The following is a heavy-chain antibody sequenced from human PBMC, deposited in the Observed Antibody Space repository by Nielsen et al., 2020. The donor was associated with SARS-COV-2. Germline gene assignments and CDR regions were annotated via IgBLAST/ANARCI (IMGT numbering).Heavy chain of an antibody. D-gene: IGHD3-10*01. CDR3: ARGVVHYYGSGSYYSRYYYYYGMDV. V-gene: IGHV4-34*01. Sequence: RQAPGKGLEWIGEINHSGSTNYNPSLKSRVTISVDTSKNQFSPKLSSVTAADTAVYYCARGVVHYYGSGSYYSRYYYYYGMDVWGQGTTVTVSS. CDR2: INHSGST. J-gene: IGHJ6*02.